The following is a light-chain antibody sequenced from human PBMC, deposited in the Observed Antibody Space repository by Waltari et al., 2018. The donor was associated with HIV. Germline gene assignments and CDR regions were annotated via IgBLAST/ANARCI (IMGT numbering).Light chain of an antibody. J-gene: IGKJ4*01. Sequence: DIVMTQSPDSLPVSLGERATINCTSSRTLLSSSDNRNYLAWYQQKPRQPPKLLISWASTRESGVPDRFTGSGSGTDFTLTITRLQAEDVAVYNCQQYSRIPPSFGGGTKVDIK. CDR2: WAS. V-gene: IGKV4-1*01. CDR1: RTLLSSSDNRNY. CDR3: QQYSRIPPS.